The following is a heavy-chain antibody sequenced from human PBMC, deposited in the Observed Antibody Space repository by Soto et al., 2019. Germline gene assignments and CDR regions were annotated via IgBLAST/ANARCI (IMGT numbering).Heavy chain of an antibody. V-gene: IGHV3-23*01. D-gene: IGHD6-13*01. Sequence: EVQLLESGGGLVQPGGSLRLSCAASGFTFSSYAMSWVRQAPGKGLEWVSAIRGSGGSTYYADSVKGRFTISGANSKNALYLQMNSLIAEDTAVYYCAKVPGAAAVAEYFQHWGQGTLVTVSS. CDR2: IRGSGGST. CDR3: AKVPGAAAVAEYFQH. J-gene: IGHJ1*01. CDR1: GFTFSSYA.